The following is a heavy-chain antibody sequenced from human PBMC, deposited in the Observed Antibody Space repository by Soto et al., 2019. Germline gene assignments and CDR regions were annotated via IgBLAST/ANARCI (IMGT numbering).Heavy chain of an antibody. CDR1: GFTVSSNY. CDR2: IYSGGST. Sequence: GGSLRLSCAASGFTVSSNYMSWVRQAPGKGLEWVSVIYSGGSTYYADSVKGRFTISRDNSKNTLFLQMNSLRAEETAVYYCARDVIAAAGSAPPTGTWGQGTLVTVSS. CDR3: ARDVIAAAGSAPPTGT. V-gene: IGHV3-66*01. D-gene: IGHD6-13*01. J-gene: IGHJ5*02.